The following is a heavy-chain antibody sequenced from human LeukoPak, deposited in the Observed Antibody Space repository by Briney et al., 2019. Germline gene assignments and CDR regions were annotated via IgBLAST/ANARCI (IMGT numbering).Heavy chain of an antibody. J-gene: IGHJ6*03. CDR1: GFTFSDYY. CDR2: ISSSGSTI. CDR3: ARDQGSNGMGYYYYMDV. D-gene: IGHD6-25*01. Sequence: PGGSLRLSCAASGFTFSDYYMSWVRQAPGKGLEWISYISSSGSTIYYADSVKGRFTFSRDNAKNSMYLQMNSLRAEDTAVYYCARDQGSNGMGYYYYMDVWGKGTTVTVSS. V-gene: IGHV3-11*04.